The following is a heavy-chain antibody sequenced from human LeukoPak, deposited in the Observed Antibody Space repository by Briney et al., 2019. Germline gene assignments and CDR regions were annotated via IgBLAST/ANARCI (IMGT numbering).Heavy chain of an antibody. CDR1: GFTFSSYA. CDR3: ATELRMVYLDY. J-gene: IGHJ4*02. D-gene: IGHD2-8*01. V-gene: IGHV3-23*01. Sequence: GGPLRLSCAASGFTFSSYAMSWVRQAPGKRLEWVSAISGSGGSTYYADSVKGRFTISRDNSKNTLYLQMNSLRAEDTAVYYCATELRMVYLDYWGQGTLVTVSS. CDR2: ISGSGGST.